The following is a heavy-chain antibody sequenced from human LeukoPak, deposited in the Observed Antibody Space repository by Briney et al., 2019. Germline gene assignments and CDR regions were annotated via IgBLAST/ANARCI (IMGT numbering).Heavy chain of an antibody. V-gene: IGHV3-11*01. CDR2: ISSSGSTI. CDR3: ARGSVRREYYDFWSGWGEFDY. J-gene: IGHJ4*02. CDR1: GFTFSDYY. Sequence: GGSLRLSCAASGFTFSDYYMSWIRQAPGKGLEWVSYISSSGSTIYYADSVKGRFTISRDNAKNSLYLQMNSLRAEDTAVYYCARGSVRREYYDFWSGWGEFDYWGQGTLVTVSS. D-gene: IGHD3-3*01.